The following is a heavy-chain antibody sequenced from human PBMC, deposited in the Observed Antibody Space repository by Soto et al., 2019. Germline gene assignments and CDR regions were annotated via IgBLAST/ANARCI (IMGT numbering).Heavy chain of an antibody. V-gene: IGHV3-30*18. J-gene: IGHJ3*02. D-gene: IGHD3-3*01. CDR2: ISYDGSNK. CDR1: GFTFKNHA. Sequence: QGQLVESGGDAVQPGRSLRLSCVGSGFTFKNHAMHWVRLAPGQGLEWVAYISYDGSNKAYGDSVQGRFTISRDNSKNTVILQMNSLRVEGTGVFHCAKEGRSYDDFWSGSIGSFDIWGRGTTVTVSS. CDR3: AKEGRSYDDFWSGSIGSFDI.